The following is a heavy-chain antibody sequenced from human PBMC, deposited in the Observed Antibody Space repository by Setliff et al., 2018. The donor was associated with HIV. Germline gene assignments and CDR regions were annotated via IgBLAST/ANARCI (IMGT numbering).Heavy chain of an antibody. D-gene: IGHD6-19*01. CDR3: ASSSGWYMEGAFDI. CDR1: GYIFTSYY. CDR2: INPNSGGT. J-gene: IGHJ3*02. Sequence: ASVKVSCKASGYIFTSYYIHWVRQAPGQGLEWMGWINPNSGGTNYVQKFQGRVTMTRDTSISTAYMEVSRLRSDDTAVYYCASSSGWYMEGAFDIWGQGTMVTVSS. V-gene: IGHV1-2*02.